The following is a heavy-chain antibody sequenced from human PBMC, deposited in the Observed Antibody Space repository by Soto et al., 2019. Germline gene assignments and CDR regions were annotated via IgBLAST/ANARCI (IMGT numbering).Heavy chain of an antibody. CDR1: GFTFSNYA. CDR3: AKDAVSRDGVWLAHD. J-gene: IGHJ4*02. V-gene: IGHV3-23*01. D-gene: IGHD5-12*01. CDR2: LYGMGRGI. Sequence: EVQLLESGGHFVHPGGSLRLSCAASGFTFSNYAMIWIRQVPGKGLQWVSGLYGMGRGIHYAESVKGRFTISRDNSAYAVYLQMNNLRVEDSAIYYCAKDAVSRDGVWLAHDWGQGTVVTVSS.